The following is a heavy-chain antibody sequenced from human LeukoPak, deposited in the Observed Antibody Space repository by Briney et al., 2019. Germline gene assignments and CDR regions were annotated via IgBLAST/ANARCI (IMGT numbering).Heavy chain of an antibody. V-gene: IGHV3-53*04. CDR3: ARVSRSGAFDY. CDR1: GFTVSSNY. J-gene: IGHJ4*02. Sequence: GGSLRLSCAASGFTVSSNYMSWVRQAPGKGLEWVSVIYSGGSTYYADSVKGRFTISRHNSKNTLYLQMNSLRAEDTAVYYCARVSRSGAFDYWGQGTLVTVSP. CDR2: IYSGGST. D-gene: IGHD2-15*01.